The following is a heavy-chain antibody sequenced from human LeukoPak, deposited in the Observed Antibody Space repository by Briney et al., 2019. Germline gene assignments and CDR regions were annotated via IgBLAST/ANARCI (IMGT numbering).Heavy chain of an antibody. CDR2: IYHGGST. CDR1: GGSISSSNW. CDR3: ARAVEGQWLVADY. V-gene: IGHV4-4*02. Sequence: ASGTLSLTCAVSGGSISSSNWWSWVRQPPGKGLEWIGEIYHGGSTNYNPSLKSRVTISVDKSKNQFSLKLSSVTAADTAVYYCARAVEGQWLVADYWGQGTLVTVSS. D-gene: IGHD6-19*01. J-gene: IGHJ4*02.